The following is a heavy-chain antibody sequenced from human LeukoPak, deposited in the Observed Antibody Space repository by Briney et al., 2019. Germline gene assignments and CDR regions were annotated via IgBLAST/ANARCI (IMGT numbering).Heavy chain of an antibody. D-gene: IGHD4-17*01. V-gene: IGHV4-59*02. CDR2: IYYSGST. J-gene: IGHJ6*02. CDR1: GGSVSTYY. Sequence: SETLSLTCSVSGGSVSTYYWSWIRQPPGKGLEWIAYIYYSGSTNYNPSLTSRVTISVDTSKNQFSLKLTPVTAADTAVYYCARSTTTMTPWDFFYNGMDVWGQGTTVTVSS. CDR3: ARSTTTMTPWDFFYNGMDV.